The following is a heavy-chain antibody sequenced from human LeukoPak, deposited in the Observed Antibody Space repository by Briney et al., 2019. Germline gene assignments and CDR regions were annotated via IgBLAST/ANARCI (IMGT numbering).Heavy chain of an antibody. CDR2: INPSGGST. D-gene: IGHD6-19*01. V-gene: IGHV1-46*01. Sequence: ASVKVSCKASGYTFTSYYMHWVRQAPGQGLEWMGIINPSGGSTSYAQKFQGRVTMTTDTSTSTAYMELRSLRSDDTAVYYCARDQRGSGWSAYYWGQGTLVTVSS. CDR3: ARDQRGSGWSAYY. J-gene: IGHJ4*02. CDR1: GYTFTSYY.